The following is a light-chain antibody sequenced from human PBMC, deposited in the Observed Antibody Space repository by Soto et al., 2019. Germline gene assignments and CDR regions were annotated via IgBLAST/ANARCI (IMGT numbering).Light chain of an antibody. V-gene: IGKV2-28*01. J-gene: IGKJ4*01. CDR1: QSLLHRNGKNY. CDR2: LAS. Sequence: VLTQSPLSLPVTPGEPASISCRSSQSLLHRNGKNYLDWYLQKPGQSPQILIYLASNRSSGVPDRFRGSGSGTDLTLIISPVQGEEVGVYYSMHCLQRGSFGGGTKVEIK. CDR3: MHCLQRGS.